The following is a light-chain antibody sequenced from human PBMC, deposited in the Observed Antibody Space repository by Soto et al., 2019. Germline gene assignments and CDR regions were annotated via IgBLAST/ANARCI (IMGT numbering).Light chain of an antibody. V-gene: IGKV4-1*01. CDR1: QPVLYSSNNKNY. CDR2: WAS. Sequence: DIVMTQSPDSLAVSLGERATINCKSSQPVLYSSNNKNYLAWYQQKPGQPPKLLIYWASTRQSGVPDRFSGSGSGTDFTLTISNLQAEDVAVYYCQQYYSTPMYTFGQGTKLEIK. CDR3: QQYYSTPMYT. J-gene: IGKJ2*01.